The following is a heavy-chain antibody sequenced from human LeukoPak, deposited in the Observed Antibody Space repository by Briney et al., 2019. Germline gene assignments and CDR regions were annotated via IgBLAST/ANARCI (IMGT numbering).Heavy chain of an antibody. V-gene: IGHV3-74*01. CDR3: TTAVGYSYGLKFDY. CDR2: INSDGSST. D-gene: IGHD5-18*01. Sequence: PGGSLRLSCAASGFTFSSYWMHWVRQAPGKGLVWVSRINSDGSSTSYADSVKGRFTISRDNAKNTLYLQMNSLRAEDTAVYYCTTAVGYSYGLKFDYWGQGTLVTVSS. CDR1: GFTFSSYW. J-gene: IGHJ4*02.